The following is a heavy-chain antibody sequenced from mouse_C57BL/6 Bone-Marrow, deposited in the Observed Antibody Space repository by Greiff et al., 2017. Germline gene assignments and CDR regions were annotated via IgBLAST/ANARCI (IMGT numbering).Heavy chain of an antibody. J-gene: IGHJ3*01. CDR1: GYAFTNYL. V-gene: IGHV1-54*01. Sequence: QVQLQQSGAELVRPGTSVKVSCKASGYAFTNYLIEWVKQRPGQGLEWIGVLNPGSGGTNYNEKFKGKATLTADKSSSTAYMQLSSLTSEDSAVYFGARDYYGSSFAYWGQGTLVTVSA. D-gene: IGHD1-1*01. CDR3: ARDYYGSSFAY. CDR2: LNPGSGGT.